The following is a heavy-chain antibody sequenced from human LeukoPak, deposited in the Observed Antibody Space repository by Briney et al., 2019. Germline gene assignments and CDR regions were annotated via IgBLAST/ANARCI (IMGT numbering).Heavy chain of an antibody. CDR1: GFTFSSYA. Sequence: GGSLRLSCAASGFTFSSYAMSWVRQAPGKGLEWVSAISGSGGSTYYADSVKGRFTISRDNAKKSLYLQMNSLRADDTAVYYCAKLSSGGNSYFDYWGQGTLVTVSS. V-gene: IGHV3-23*01. J-gene: IGHJ4*02. D-gene: IGHD4-23*01. CDR2: ISGSGGST. CDR3: AKLSSGGNSYFDY.